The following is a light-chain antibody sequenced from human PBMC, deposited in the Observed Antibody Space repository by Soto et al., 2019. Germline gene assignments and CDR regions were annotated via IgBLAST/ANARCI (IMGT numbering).Light chain of an antibody. Sequence: QSVVTQPPSVSGTPGQRVTVSCAGSNSNIGDNTVTWYHQLPGAAPKLLIYKTHQRPSGVPDRFSGSKSGTSASLAISGLQSEDEGDYYCATWDDSLNAPVFGGGTQLPVL. V-gene: IGLV1-44*01. CDR1: NSNIGDNT. CDR2: KTH. J-gene: IGLJ3*02. CDR3: ATWDDSLNAPV.